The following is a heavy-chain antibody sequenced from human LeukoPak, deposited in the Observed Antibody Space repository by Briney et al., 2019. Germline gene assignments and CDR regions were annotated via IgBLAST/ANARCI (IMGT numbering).Heavy chain of an antibody. CDR3: VRGVYYDLLTGCYPGGFDY. Sequence: PSETLSLTCTVSGGSISSYYWSWIRQPAGKELEWIGRIYFSGSTNYNPSLKSRVTMSVDTPKNQFSLKLSSVTAADTAVYYCVRGVYYDLLTGCYPGGFDYWGQGSLVTVSS. D-gene: IGHD3-9*01. CDR1: GGSISSYY. CDR2: IYFSGST. V-gene: IGHV4-4*07. J-gene: IGHJ4*02.